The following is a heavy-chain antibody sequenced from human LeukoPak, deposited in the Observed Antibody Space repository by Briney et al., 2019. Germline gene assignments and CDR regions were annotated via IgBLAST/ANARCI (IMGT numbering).Heavy chain of an antibody. CDR3: ARLLLWAPLGWFDP. Sequence: PGGSLRLSCAASGFTLSDYYMSWIRQAPGKGLEWVSYSSSSGSTIYYADSVKGRFAISRDNAKNSLYLQMNSLRAEDTAVYYCARLLLWAPLGWFDPWGQGTLVTVSS. J-gene: IGHJ5*02. V-gene: IGHV3-11*01. CDR2: SSSSGSTI. D-gene: IGHD2-2*01. CDR1: GFTLSDYY.